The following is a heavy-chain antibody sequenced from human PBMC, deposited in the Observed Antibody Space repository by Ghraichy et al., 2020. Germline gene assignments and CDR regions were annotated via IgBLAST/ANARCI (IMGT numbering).Heavy chain of an antibody. CDR2: IYYSGST. CDR1: GGSISSSSYY. J-gene: IGHJ3*02. D-gene: IGHD3-10*01. V-gene: IGHV4-39*01. Sequence: SETLSLTCTVSGGSISSSSYYWGWIRQPPGKGLEWIGSIYYSGSTYYNPSLKSRVTISVDTSKNQFSLKLSSVTAADTAVYYCARHPQSGGSGSYIAFDIWGQGTMVTVSS. CDR3: ARHPQSGGSGSYIAFDI.